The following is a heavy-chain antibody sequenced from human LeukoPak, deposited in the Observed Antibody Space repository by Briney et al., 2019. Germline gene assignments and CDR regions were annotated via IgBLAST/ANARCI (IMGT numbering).Heavy chain of an antibody. V-gene: IGHV3-53*01. Sequence: GGSLRLSCAASGFTVSSNYMSWVRQAPGKGLEWVSVIYSGGSTYYADSVKGRFTISRDNSKNTLYFQMNSLRAEDTAVYYCAREDIVAPAGYWGQGTLVTVSS. CDR1: GFTVSSNY. J-gene: IGHJ4*02. D-gene: IGHD5-12*01. CDR2: IYSGGST. CDR3: AREDIVAPAGY.